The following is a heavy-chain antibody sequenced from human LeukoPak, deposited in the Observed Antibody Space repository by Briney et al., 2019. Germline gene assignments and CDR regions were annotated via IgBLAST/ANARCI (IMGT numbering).Heavy chain of an antibody. Sequence: ASVKVSCKASGGTFSSYAISWVRQAPGQGLEWMGGIIPIFGTANYAQKFQGRVTITADESTSTAYMELSSLRSEDTVVYYCARITYGQRANFDYWGQGTLVTVSS. J-gene: IGHJ4*02. V-gene: IGHV1-69*13. CDR1: GGTFSSYA. CDR3: ARITYGQRANFDY. CDR2: IIPIFGTA. D-gene: IGHD3-10*01.